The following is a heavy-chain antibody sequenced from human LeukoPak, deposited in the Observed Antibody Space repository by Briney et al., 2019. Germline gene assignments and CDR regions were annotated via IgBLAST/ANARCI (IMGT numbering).Heavy chain of an antibody. J-gene: IGHJ3*02. CDR3: AREGSGPWAFDI. V-gene: IGHV4-59*01. CDR1: GGSISSYY. D-gene: IGHD2-15*01. CDR2: IYYSGST. Sequence: SETLSLTCTVSGGSISSYYWSWIRQPPGKGLEWIGYIYYSGSTNYNPSLKSRVTISVDTSKNQFSLKLSSMTAADTAVYYCAREGSGPWAFDIWGQGTMVTVSS.